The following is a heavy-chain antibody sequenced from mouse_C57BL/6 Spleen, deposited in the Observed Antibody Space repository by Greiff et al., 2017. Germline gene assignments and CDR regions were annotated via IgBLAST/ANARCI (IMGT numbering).Heavy chain of an antibody. CDR3: SRGVDGYY. CDR2: ISPKFGTT. V-gene: IGHV1-39*01. CDR1: GYSFTDYN. D-gene: IGHD2-3*01. J-gene: IGHJ3*01. Sequence: VQLKQSGPELVKPGASVKISCKASGYSFTDYNMNWVKQSNGKSLEWIGVISPKFGTTSYNQKFKGKATLTVDQSSSTPYMVLNSLTSEDASVYYCSRGVDGYYWGQGTLVTVSA.